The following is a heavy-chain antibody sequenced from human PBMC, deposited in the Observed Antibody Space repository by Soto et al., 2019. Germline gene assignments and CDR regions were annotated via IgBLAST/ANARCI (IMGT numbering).Heavy chain of an antibody. D-gene: IGHD3-22*01. CDR1: GFTFSSYA. J-gene: IGHJ3*02. Sequence: PGGSLGLSCAASGFTFSSYAMSWVRQAPGKGLEWVSAISGSGGSTYYADSVKGRFTISRDNSKNTLYLQMNSLRAEDTAVYYCAKVHRIVVVTWAQDAFDIWGQGTMVTGSS. CDR3: AKVHRIVVVTWAQDAFDI. V-gene: IGHV3-23*01. CDR2: ISGSGGST.